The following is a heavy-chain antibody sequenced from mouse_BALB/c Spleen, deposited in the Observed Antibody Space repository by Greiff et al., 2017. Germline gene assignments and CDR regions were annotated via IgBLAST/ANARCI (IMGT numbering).Heavy chain of an antibody. CDR3: GRGDYYGSSYAMDY. J-gene: IGHJ4*01. D-gene: IGHD1-1*01. CDR1: GYSFTGYF. Sequence: EVKLVESGPELVKPGASVKISCKASGYSFTGYFMNWVKQSHGKSLEWIGRINPYNGDTFYNQKFKGKATLTVDKSSSTAHMELLSLTSEDSAVYYCGRGDYYGSSYAMDYWGQGTSVTVSS. V-gene: IGHV1-37*01. CDR2: INPYNGDT.